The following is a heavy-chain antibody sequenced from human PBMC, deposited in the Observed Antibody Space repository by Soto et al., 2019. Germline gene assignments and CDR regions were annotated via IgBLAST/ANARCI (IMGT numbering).Heavy chain of an antibody. CDR1: GFTFGDYA. CDR3: TRDCSGGSCYTPTYYMDV. V-gene: IGHV3-49*03. Sequence: GGSLRLSCTASGFTFGDYAMSWFRQAPGKGLEWVGFIRSKAYGGTTEYAASVKGRFTISRDDSKSIAYLQMNSLKTEDTAVYYCTRDCSGGSCYTPTYYMDVWGKGTTVTVSS. J-gene: IGHJ6*03. CDR2: IRSKAYGGTT. D-gene: IGHD2-15*01.